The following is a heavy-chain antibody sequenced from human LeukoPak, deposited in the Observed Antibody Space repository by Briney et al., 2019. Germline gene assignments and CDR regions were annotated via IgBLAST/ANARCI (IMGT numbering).Heavy chain of an antibody. J-gene: IGHJ6*03. V-gene: IGHV4-59*01. D-gene: IGHD3-16*01. CDR3: ARAVMRYYYYMDV. CDR2: IYYSGST. CDR1: GGSISSYY. Sequence: SETLSLTCTVSGGSISSYYWSWIRQPPGKGPERIGYIYYSGSTNYNPSLKSRVTISVDTSKDQFSLKLSSVTAADTAVYYCARAVMRYYYYMDVWGKGTTVTVSS.